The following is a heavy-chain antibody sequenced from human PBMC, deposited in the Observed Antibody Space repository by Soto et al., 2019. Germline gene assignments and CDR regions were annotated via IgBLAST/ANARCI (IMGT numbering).Heavy chain of an antibody. D-gene: IGHD3-10*01. J-gene: IGHJ4*02. CDR3: ASQATLTRVHX. Sequence: ASETLSLTCTVSGGSISNNDYYWGWIRQPPGKGLEWIGYIYYRGSTYYNPSLRSRLTMSVDTSKNQFSLKLSSVTAADTAVYYCASQATLTRVHXWGQGTLVTVSX. CDR1: GGSISNNDYY. CDR2: IYYRGST. V-gene: IGHV4-30-4*01.